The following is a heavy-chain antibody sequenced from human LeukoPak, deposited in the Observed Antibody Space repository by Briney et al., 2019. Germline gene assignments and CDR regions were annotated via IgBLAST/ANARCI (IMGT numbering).Heavy chain of an antibody. Sequence: GGSLRLSCAASGFTFSSYAMSWVRQAPGKGLEWVSAISGSGGSTYYADSVKGRFTISRDNSKNTMYLQMNSLRAEDTAVYYCAKPPFARGNVWFDPWGQGTLVTVSS. CDR3: AKPPFARGNVWFDP. CDR1: GFTFSSYA. J-gene: IGHJ5*02. CDR2: ISGSGGST. V-gene: IGHV3-23*01. D-gene: IGHD4-23*01.